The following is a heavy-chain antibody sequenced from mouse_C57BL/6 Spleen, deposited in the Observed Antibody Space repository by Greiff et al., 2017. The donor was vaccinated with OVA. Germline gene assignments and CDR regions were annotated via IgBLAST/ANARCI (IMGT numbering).Heavy chain of an antibody. Sequence: EVQLQQSGPELVKPGASVKISCKASGYTFTDYYMNWVKQSHGKSLEWIGDINPNNGGTSYNQKFKGKATLTVDKSSSTAYMELRSLTSEDSAVYYCARYKYYSLAMDYWGQGTSVTVSS. CDR2: INPNNGGT. CDR3: ARYKYYSLAMDY. V-gene: IGHV1-26*01. D-gene: IGHD1-1*01. J-gene: IGHJ4*01. CDR1: GYTFTDYY.